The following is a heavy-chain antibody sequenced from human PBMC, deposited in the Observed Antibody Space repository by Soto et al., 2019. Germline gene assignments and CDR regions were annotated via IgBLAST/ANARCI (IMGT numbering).Heavy chain of an antibody. CDR1: GGTFSSYT. Sequence: SVKVSCKASGGTFSSYTISWVRQAPGQGLEWMGRIISILGIANYAQKFQGRVTITADKSTSTAYMELSSLRSEDTAVYYCAREDGQSFDYWGQGTLVTVSS. J-gene: IGHJ4*02. V-gene: IGHV1-69*04. CDR3: AREDGQSFDY. CDR2: IISILGIA.